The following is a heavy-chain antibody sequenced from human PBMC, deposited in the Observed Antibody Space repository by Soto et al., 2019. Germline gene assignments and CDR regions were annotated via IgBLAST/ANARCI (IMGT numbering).Heavy chain of an antibody. CDR1: GFTFSSYS. V-gene: IGHV3-48*01. J-gene: IGHJ4*02. CDR3: AREQTDYGDYGPLDGALDY. Sequence: PGGSLRLSCAASGFTFSSYSMNWVRQAPGKGLEWVSYISSSSSTIYYADSVKGRFTISRDNAKNSLYLQMNSLRAEDTAVYYCAREQTDYGDYGPLDGALDYWGQGTLVTVSS. CDR2: ISSSSSTI. D-gene: IGHD4-17*01.